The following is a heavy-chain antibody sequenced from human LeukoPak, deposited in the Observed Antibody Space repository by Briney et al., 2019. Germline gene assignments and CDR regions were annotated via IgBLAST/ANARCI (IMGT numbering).Heavy chain of an antibody. J-gene: IGHJ3*02. V-gene: IGHV3-30*03. D-gene: IGHD3-22*01. CDR1: GLTFRSYG. Sequence: SLSLSCAASGLTFRSYGMHWVRQAPGKGLEWVGVISYYGSNKYYADSVTGRFTISRDNSKNTLYLQMHSLRAEDTAVYYRASSGVGNDSSGYYYSSGFDIWGQGTMVTVSS. CDR2: ISYYGSNK. CDR3: ASSGVGNDSSGYYYSSGFDI.